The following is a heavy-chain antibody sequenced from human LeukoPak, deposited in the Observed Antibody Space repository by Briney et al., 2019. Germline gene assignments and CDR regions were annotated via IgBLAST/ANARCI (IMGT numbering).Heavy chain of an antibody. CDR1: GFTFSSYS. D-gene: IGHD3-16*01. CDR2: FSGAVDTT. CDR3: ARGPGPVFGGSTGGPGTEAFDI. J-gene: IGHJ3*02. V-gene: IGHV3-23*01. Sequence: GGSLRLSCAASGFTFSSYSMNWVRQAPGKGLEWVSTFSGAVDTTYYADSVKGRFTISRDNYKNKVDLKMNSLRPEDTAVYYCARGPGPVFGGSTGGPGTEAFDIWGQGTMVTVSS.